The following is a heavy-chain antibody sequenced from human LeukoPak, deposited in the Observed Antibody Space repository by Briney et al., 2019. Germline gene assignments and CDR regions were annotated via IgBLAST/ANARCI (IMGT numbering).Heavy chain of an antibody. CDR3: AREGAHTHYPYYFDY. D-gene: IGHD1-26*01. J-gene: IGHJ4*02. CDR2: ISSSSSYI. V-gene: IGHV3-21*01. CDR1: GFTFSSYS. Sequence: PGGSLRLSCAASGFTFSSYSMNWVRQAPGKGLEWVSSISSSSSYIYYADSVKGRFTISRDNAKNSLYLQMNSLRAEDTAVYYCAREGAHTHYPYYFDYWGQGTLVTVSS.